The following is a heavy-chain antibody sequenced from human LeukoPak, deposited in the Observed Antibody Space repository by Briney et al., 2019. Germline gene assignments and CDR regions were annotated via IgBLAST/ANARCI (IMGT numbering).Heavy chain of an antibody. CDR2: ISGGGGST. Sequence: GGSLRLSCAASGFTFSSYAMSWVRQAPGKGLEWVSAISGGGGSTYYADSVKGRFTISRDNSKNTLYLQMNSLRAEDTAVYYCAKKEGYNWGPFDYWGQGTLVTVSS. CDR1: GFTFSSYA. D-gene: IGHD5-24*01. J-gene: IGHJ4*02. V-gene: IGHV3-23*01. CDR3: AKKEGYNWGPFDY.